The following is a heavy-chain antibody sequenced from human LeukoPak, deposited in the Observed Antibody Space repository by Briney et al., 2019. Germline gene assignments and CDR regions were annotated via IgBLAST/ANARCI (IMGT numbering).Heavy chain of an antibody. J-gene: IGHJ4*02. D-gene: IGHD3-22*01. CDR1: GFTFSSYR. CDR3: AMGEDYYDSSGYYSVFDY. CDR2: ISSSSSYI. Sequence: NSGGSLRLSCAASGFTFSSYRMNWVRQAPGKGLEWVSSISSSSSYIYYADSVKGRFTISRDNAKNSLYLQMNSLRAEDTAVYYCAMGEDYYDSSGYYSVFDYWGQGTLVTVSS. V-gene: IGHV3-21*01.